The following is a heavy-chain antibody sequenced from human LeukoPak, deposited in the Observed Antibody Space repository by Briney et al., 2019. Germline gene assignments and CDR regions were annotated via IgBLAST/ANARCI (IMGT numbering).Heavy chain of an antibody. J-gene: IGHJ5*02. Sequence: SETLSLTCAVYGGSFSGYYWSWIRQPPGKGLEWIGYIYYSGSTNYNPSLKSRVTISVDTSKNQFSLKLSSVTAADTAVYYCARHDDSSWYWFDPWGQGILVTVSS. CDR2: IYYSGST. V-gene: IGHV4-59*08. D-gene: IGHD6-13*01. CDR3: ARHDDSSWYWFDP. CDR1: GGSFSGYY.